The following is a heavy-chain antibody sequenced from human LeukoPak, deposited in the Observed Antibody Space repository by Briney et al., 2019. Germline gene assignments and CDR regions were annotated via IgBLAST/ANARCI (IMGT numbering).Heavy chain of an antibody. D-gene: IGHD4-17*01. CDR3: ARGGGGDDYGDYVDF. J-gene: IGHJ4*02. CDR1: GYTFTSYY. Sequence: ASVKVSCKASGYTFTSYYMHWVRQAPGQGLEWMGIINPSGGSTSYAQKFQGRVTMTRDTSTSTVYMELSSLRSEDTAMYYCARGGGGDDYGDYVDFWGQGTLVTVSS. CDR2: INPSGGST. V-gene: IGHV1-46*01.